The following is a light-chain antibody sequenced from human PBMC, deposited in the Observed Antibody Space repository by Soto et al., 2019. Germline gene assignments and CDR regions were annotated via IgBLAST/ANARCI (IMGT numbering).Light chain of an antibody. V-gene: IGLV2-14*01. CDR3: SSYTGSGALYV. CDR2: EVS. CDR1: SSDVGGYKY. J-gene: IGLJ1*01. Sequence: QSALTQPASVSGSPGQSITISCTGTSSDVGGYKYVSWYQQHPGKAPKLMIYEVSNRPSGVSNRFSGSKSGNTASLTISGLQAEDEADYYGSSYTGSGALYVFGTGTKLTVL.